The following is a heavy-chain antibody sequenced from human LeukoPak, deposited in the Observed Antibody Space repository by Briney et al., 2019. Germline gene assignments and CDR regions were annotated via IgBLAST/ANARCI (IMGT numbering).Heavy chain of an antibody. J-gene: IGHJ5*02. CDR2: INPNSGGT. Sequence: ASVKVSCKASGYTFTGYYMHWVRQAPGQGLEWMGWINPNSGGTNYAQKFQGRVTMTRDTSISTAYMELSRLRSDDTGVYYCARAPGQLVTKGWFDPWGQGTLVTVSS. CDR3: ARAPGQLVTKGWFDP. V-gene: IGHV1-2*02. D-gene: IGHD6-13*01. CDR1: GYTFTGYY.